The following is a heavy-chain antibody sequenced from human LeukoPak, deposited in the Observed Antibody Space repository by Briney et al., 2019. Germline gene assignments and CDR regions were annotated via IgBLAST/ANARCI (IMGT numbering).Heavy chain of an antibody. V-gene: IGHV4-30-2*01. CDR1: GGSISSGGYS. CDR2: IYHSGST. D-gene: IGHD2-15*01. J-gene: IGHJ4*02. CDR3: ARASVVVVAASY. Sequence: SETLSLTCAVSGGSISSGGYSWSWIRQPPGKGLEWIGYIYHSGSTYYNPSLKSRVTIPVDTSKNQFSLKLSSVTAADTAVYYCARASVVVVAASYWGQGTLVTVSS.